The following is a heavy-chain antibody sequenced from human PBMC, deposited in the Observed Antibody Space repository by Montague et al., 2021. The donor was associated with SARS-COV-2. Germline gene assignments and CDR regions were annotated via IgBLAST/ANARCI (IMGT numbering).Heavy chain of an antibody. V-gene: IGHV4-4*07. CDR3: ARDLIVYDYVWGSYRPHGMDV. D-gene: IGHD3-16*02. CDR2: IYTSGST. J-gene: IGHJ6*02. CDR1: GGSISSYY. Sequence: SETLSLTCTVSGGSISSYYWGWIRQPAGKGLEWIGRIYTSGSTNYNPSLKSRVTMSVDTSKNQFSLKLSSVTAADTAAYYCARDLIVYDYVWGSYRPHGMDVWGQGTTVTVSS.